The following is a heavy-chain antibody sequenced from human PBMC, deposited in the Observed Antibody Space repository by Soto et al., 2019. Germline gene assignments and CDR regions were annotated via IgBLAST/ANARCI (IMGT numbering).Heavy chain of an antibody. D-gene: IGHD3-3*01. V-gene: IGHV1-46*01. CDR1: GYTFTSYY. Sequence: GASVKVSCKASGYTFTSYYMHWVRQAPGQGLEWMGIINPSGGSTSYAQKFQGRVTMTRDTSTSTVYMELSSLRSEDTAVYYCARADFWSGYYIHYYYYYGMDVWGQGTKVTVSS. J-gene: IGHJ6*02. CDR3: ARADFWSGYYIHYYYYYGMDV. CDR2: INPSGGST.